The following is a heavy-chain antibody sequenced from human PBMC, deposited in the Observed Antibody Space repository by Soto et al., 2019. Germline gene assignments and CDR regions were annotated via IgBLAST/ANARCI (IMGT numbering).Heavy chain of an antibody. CDR3: ARQGPLDDILTGYLPPDAFDI. CDR1: GYSFTSYW. V-gene: IGHV5-51*01. Sequence: PGESLKISCKGSGYSFTSYWIGWVRQMPGKGLEWMGIIYPGDSDTRYSPSFQGQVTISADKSISTAYLQWSSLKASDTAMYYCARQGPLDDILTGYLPPDAFDIWGQGTMVTVSS. D-gene: IGHD3-9*01. CDR2: IYPGDSDT. J-gene: IGHJ3*02.